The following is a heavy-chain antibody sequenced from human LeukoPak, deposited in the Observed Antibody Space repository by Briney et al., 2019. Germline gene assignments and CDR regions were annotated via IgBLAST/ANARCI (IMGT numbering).Heavy chain of an antibody. D-gene: IGHD3-10*01. CDR3: ARDFPGIGRGTFDF. CDR2: INQDGSDM. J-gene: IGHJ3*01. V-gene: IGHV3-7*03. CDR1: GFIFNTFW. Sequence: GGSLRLSCAASGFIFNTFWMNWVRLTPGKGLEWVAKINQDGSDMYYVDSVKGRFFVSRDNARNLVYLQMNSLRVDDTTVYYCARDFPGIGRGTFDFWGQGTIIIVSS.